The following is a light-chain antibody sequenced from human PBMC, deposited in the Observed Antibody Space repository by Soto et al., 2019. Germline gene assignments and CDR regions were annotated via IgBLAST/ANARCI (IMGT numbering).Light chain of an antibody. Sequence: DIQMTQSPSTLSAFVGDRLTITCRASQSISSWLAWYQQKPGKPPKLLIYKASTLESGVPSRFSGSGSGTEFTLTISSLQPDDFATYYCQQCNTYPLTFGGGTKMEIK. V-gene: IGKV1-5*03. CDR1: QSISSW. CDR3: QQCNTYPLT. J-gene: IGKJ4*01. CDR2: KAS.